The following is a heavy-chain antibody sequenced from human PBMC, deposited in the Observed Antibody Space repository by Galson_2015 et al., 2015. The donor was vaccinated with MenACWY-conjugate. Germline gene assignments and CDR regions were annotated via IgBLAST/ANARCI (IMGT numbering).Heavy chain of an antibody. CDR3: ARGGATGGAFRY. J-gene: IGHJ4*02. Sequence: SLRLSCAASGFTFSSFWRSWVRQAPGKGLECVANIKQDGSEKYYVDSVKGRFTISRDNAQNSLYLQINSLRAEDTAVYYCARGGATGGAFRYWGQGTLVIVSS. V-gene: IGHV3-7*03. CDR2: IKQDGSEK. CDR1: GFTFSSFW. D-gene: IGHD2-21*01.